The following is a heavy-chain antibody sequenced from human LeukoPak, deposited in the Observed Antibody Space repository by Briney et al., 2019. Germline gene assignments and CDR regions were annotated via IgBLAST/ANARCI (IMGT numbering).Heavy chain of an antibody. V-gene: IGHV1-18*01. D-gene: IGHD2-21*02. CDR1: GYTFTNFG. CDR3: ASLSPGDADY. CDR2: ISAYNGYT. Sequence: ASVKVSCKATGYTFTNFGITWVRQAPGQGLEWMAWISAYNGYTNYAQKWQGRVTMTTDTSTTTAYMELRSLTSDYTAVYYCASLSPGDADYWGQGTLVTVSS. J-gene: IGHJ4*02.